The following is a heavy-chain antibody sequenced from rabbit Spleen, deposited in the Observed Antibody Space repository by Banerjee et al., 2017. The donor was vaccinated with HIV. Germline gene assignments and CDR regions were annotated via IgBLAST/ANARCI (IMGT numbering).Heavy chain of an antibody. V-gene: IGHV1S45*01. CDR1: EFSFSSSAY. CDR2: IAGSSSGFT. CDR3: ARNYVNTFDP. D-gene: IGHD1-1*01. J-gene: IGHJ2*01. Sequence: LEESGGGLVQPEGSLALTCKASEFSFSSSAYRCWVRQAPGKGLGWISCIAGSSSGFTYSATWAKGRFTISKTSSTTVTLQMTSLTVADTAPYFCARNYVNTFDPWGPGTLVTVS.